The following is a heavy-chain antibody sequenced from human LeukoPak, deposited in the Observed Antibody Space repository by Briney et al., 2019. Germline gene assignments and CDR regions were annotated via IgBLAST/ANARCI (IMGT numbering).Heavy chain of an antibody. V-gene: IGHV3-23*01. CDR2: ISGSGGST. Sequence: GGSLRLSCAASGFTFSSYAMSWVRQAPGKGLEWVSAISGSGGSTYYADSVKGRFTISRDNSKNTLYLQMNSLRAEDTAVYYCAKSRHIVVVTAIPGFDPWGQGTLVTVSS. D-gene: IGHD2-21*02. CDR1: GFTFSSYA. J-gene: IGHJ5*02. CDR3: AKSRHIVVVTAIPGFDP.